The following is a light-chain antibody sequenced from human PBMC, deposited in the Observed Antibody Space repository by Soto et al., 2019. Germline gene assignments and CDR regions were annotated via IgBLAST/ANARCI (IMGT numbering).Light chain of an antibody. CDR1: QSVSSY. Sequence: EIVLTQSPATLSLSPGERATLSCRASQSVSSYLAWDQQKPGQAPRLLIYDASNRATGIPARFSGSGSGTDFTLTISSLEPEDFAVYYCQQRRGFGPGTKVDIK. CDR3: QQRRG. CDR2: DAS. J-gene: IGKJ3*01. V-gene: IGKV3-11*01.